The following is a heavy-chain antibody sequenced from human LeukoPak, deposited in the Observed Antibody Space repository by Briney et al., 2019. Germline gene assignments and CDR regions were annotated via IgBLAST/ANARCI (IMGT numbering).Heavy chain of an antibody. CDR1: GGSISSSSYN. CDR3: ARDRDYYDSSGILGGHDAFDI. J-gene: IGHJ3*02. CDR2: INHSGST. Sequence: PSETLSLTCTVSGGSISSSSYNWDWIRQPPGKGLEWIGEINHSGSTNYNPSLESRVTISVDTSKNQISLKLSSVTAADTAVYYCARDRDYYDSSGILGGHDAFDIWGQGTMVTVSS. V-gene: IGHV4-39*07. D-gene: IGHD3-22*01.